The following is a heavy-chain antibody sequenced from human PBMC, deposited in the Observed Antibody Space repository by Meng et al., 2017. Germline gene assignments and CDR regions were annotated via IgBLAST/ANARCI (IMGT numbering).Heavy chain of an antibody. CDR3: ARGRWRGNRFDP. CDR1: GFTFDDYA. D-gene: IGHD3-10*01. V-gene: IGHV3-9*01. J-gene: IGHJ5*02. Sequence: GGGWVQPGTSLQLVCADFGFTFDDYAMHWVRQAPGKGLEWVSGISWNSGSIGYADSVKGRFTISRDNAKNSLYLQMNSLRAEDTAVYYCARGRWRGNRFDPWGQGTLVTVSS. CDR2: ISWNSGSI.